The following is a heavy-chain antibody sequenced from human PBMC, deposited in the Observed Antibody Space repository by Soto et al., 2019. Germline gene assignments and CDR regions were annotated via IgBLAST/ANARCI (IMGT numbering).Heavy chain of an antibody. J-gene: IGHJ4*02. D-gene: IGHD3-10*01. V-gene: IGHV3-33*01. CDR3: ARDSITYYGSGTYYNY. CDR2: IWYDGSNK. CDR1: GFTFSSYG. Sequence: GGSLRLSCAASGFTFSSYGMHWVRQAPGKGLEWVALIWYDGSNKYYADSVKGRFTISRDNSKNTLYLQMNSLRAEDTAVYYCARDSITYYGSGTYYNYWGQGTLVTVSS.